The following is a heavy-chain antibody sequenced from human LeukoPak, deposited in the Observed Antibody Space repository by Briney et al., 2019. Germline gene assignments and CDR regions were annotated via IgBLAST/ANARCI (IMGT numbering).Heavy chain of an antibody. V-gene: IGHV3-30*02. CDR3: ARDQVYDFWSGHWFDP. J-gene: IGHJ5*02. D-gene: IGHD3-3*01. CDR1: GFTFSSYG. Sequence: GSLRLSCAASGFTFSSYGMHWVRQAPGKGLEWVAFIRYDGSNKYYADSVKGRFTISRDNSKNTLYLQMNSLRAEDTAVYYCARDQVYDFWSGHWFDPWGQGTLVTVSS. CDR2: IRYDGSNK.